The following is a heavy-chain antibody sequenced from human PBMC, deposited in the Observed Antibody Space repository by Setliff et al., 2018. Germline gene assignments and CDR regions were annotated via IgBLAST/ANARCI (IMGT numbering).Heavy chain of an antibody. J-gene: IGHJ6*03. CDR3: ARMSGFLYMDV. V-gene: IGHV4-39*07. Sequence: KPSETLSLTCTVSGGSINSGVYYWGWIRQPPGKGLEWIGRIYHGGDTISNPSLKSRVTISLDTSKNQFSLKLSSVTAADTAVYYCARMSGFLYMDVWGKGTTVTVSS. CDR2: IYHGGDT. D-gene: IGHD3-3*01. CDR1: GGSINSGVYY.